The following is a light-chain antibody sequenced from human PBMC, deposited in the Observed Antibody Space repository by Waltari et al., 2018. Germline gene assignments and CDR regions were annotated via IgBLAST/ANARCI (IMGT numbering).Light chain of an antibody. V-gene: IGKV1-27*01. J-gene: IGKJ3*01. CDR3: QKYDSAPLT. CDR2: RAS. Sequence: DIEMTQSPSSLSASVGDRGTITCRASHDISNFLAWYQQRPGKLPKLLIYRASTLQSGVPSRFSGSGSGTDFTLAISSLQSEDVATYYCQKYDSAPLTFGPGTKVEIK. CDR1: HDISNF.